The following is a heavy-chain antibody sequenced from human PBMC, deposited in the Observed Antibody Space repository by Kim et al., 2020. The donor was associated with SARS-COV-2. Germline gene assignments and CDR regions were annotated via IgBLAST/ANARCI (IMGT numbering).Heavy chain of an antibody. V-gene: IGHV3-21*01. D-gene: IGHD6-6*01. Sequence: YADSGKGRFTNSRDNAKNSLYLQMNSLRAEDTAVYYCARGGAALSPSDYWGQGTLVTVSS. J-gene: IGHJ4*02. CDR3: ARGGAALSPSDY.